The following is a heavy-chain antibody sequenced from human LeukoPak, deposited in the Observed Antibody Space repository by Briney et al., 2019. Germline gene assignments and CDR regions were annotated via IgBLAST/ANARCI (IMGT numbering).Heavy chain of an antibody. J-gene: IGHJ4*02. CDR3: ASLTMIVVP. D-gene: IGHD3-22*01. Sequence: PSQTLSLTCAVSGGSISSGGYSWSWIRQPPGKGLEWIGEINHSGSTNYNPSLKSRVTISVDTSKNQFSLKLSSVTAADTAVYYCASLTMIVVPWGQGTLVTVSS. CDR1: GGSISSGGYS. V-gene: IGHV4-30-2*01. CDR2: INHSGST.